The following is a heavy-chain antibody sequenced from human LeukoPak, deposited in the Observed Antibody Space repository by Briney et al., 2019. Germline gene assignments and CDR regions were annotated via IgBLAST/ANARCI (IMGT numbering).Heavy chain of an antibody. Sequence: VASVKVSCKASGYTFTSYGISWVRQAPGQGLEWMGWISAYSGNTNYAQKLQGRVTMTTDTSTSTAYMELRSLRSDDTAVYYCARDRGGPLGYCSSTSCYNDDYWGQGTLVTVSS. V-gene: IGHV1-18*01. CDR3: ARDRGGPLGYCSSTSCYNDDY. J-gene: IGHJ4*02. D-gene: IGHD2-2*01. CDR2: ISAYSGNT. CDR1: GYTFTSYG.